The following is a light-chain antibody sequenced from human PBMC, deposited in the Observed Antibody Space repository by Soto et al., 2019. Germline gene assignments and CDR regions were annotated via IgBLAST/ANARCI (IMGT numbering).Light chain of an antibody. V-gene: IGKV1-5*01. CDR3: QQYNSYSQT. CDR1: QSISSW. J-gene: IGKJ1*01. Sequence: DIQMTHSPCTLSASVVDRVAITCVASQSISSWLAWYQQKPGKAPNLLIYDASALESGVPSRFSGSGSGTEFTLTIGSLQPDDFATYYCQQYNSYSQTFGQGTKVDIK. CDR2: DAS.